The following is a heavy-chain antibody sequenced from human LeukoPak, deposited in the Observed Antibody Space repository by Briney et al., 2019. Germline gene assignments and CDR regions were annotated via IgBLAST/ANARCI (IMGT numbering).Heavy chain of an antibody. D-gene: IGHD4-17*01. V-gene: IGHV3-23*01. J-gene: IGHJ3*02. CDR1: GFTFSDYY. CDR2: ISGSGGST. Sequence: GGSLRLSCAASGFTFSDYYMSWIRQAPGKGLEWVSAISGSGGSTYYADSVKGRFTISRDNSKNTLYLQMNSLRAEDTAVYYCAKCDDYDPRDAFDIWGQGTMVTVSS. CDR3: AKCDDYDPRDAFDI.